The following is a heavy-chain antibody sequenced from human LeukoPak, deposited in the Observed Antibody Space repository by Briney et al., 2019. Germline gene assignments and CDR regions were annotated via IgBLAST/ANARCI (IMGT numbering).Heavy chain of an antibody. J-gene: IGHJ4*02. V-gene: IGHV3-53*01. CDR1: GFTVSSNY. CDR3: ARGGVVFTSYFDY. Sequence: PRGSLRLSCAVSGFTVSSNYMSWVRQAPGKGLEWVSVIYSGGSTYYADSVKGRFTISRDNSKNTLYLQMNSLRAEDTAVYYCARGGVVFTSYFDYWGQGTLVTVSS. CDR2: IYSGGST. D-gene: IGHD3-22*01.